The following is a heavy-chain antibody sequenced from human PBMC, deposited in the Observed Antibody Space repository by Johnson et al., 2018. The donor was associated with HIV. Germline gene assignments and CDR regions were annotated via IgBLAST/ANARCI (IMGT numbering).Heavy chain of an antibody. D-gene: IGHD2-15*01. V-gene: IGHV3-74*02. Sequence: VQLVESGGGLVKPGGSLRLSCAASGFTFSSYWMHWVRQAPGKGLVWVSRIHSDGCSTSYAYSVKVRFTISRDNAKNTLYLQMNSLRAEDTAVYYCARARWYLGGGSCCAFDIWGQGTMVTVSS. CDR2: IHSDGCST. CDR3: ARARWYLGGGSCCAFDI. J-gene: IGHJ3*02. CDR1: GFTFSSYW.